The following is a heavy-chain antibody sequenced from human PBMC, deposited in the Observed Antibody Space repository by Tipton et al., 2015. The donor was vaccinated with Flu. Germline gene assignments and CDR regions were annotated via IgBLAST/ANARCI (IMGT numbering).Heavy chain of an antibody. Sequence: TLSLTCSVSGGSISSNSYYWGWIRQPPGKGLEWIGSIYYTGNTYYNSSLKSRVTISVDTSRNQFSLKLDSVTAADTAVYFCARLRAGYFDHWGQGTLVRVSS. V-gene: IGHV4-39*07. CDR2: IYYTGNT. D-gene: IGHD5-12*01. CDR3: ARLRAGYFDH. CDR1: GGSISSNSYY. J-gene: IGHJ4*02.